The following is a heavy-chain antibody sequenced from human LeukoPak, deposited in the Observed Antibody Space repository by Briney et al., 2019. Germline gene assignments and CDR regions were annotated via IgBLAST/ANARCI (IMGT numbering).Heavy chain of an antibody. D-gene: IGHD2-15*01. Sequence: GGSLRLSCAASGFTFGNAWMSWVRQAPGKGLEWVGRIKSKTDGGTTDYAAPVKGRFTISRDDSKNTLYLQMNSLKTEDTAVYYCTTDIPIVVVVAATPGWFDPWGQGTLVTVSS. V-gene: IGHV3-15*01. CDR1: GFTFGNAW. CDR3: TTDIPIVVVVAATPGWFDP. J-gene: IGHJ5*02. CDR2: IKSKTDGGTT.